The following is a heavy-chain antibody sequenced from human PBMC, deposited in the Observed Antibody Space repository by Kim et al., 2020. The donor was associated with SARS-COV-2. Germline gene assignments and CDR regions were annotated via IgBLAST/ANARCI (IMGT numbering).Heavy chain of an antibody. J-gene: IGHJ4*02. CDR2: IIPIFGTA. CDR1: GGTFSSYS. CDR3: ARGVGYCSSTSCPPWGY. D-gene: IGHD2-2*01. V-gene: IGHV1-69*06. Sequence: SVKVSCKASGGTFSSYSISWVRQAPGQGLEWMGGIIPIFGTANYAQKFHGRVTITADISTSTAYMELSSLRSEDPAVYYCARGVGYCSSTSCPPWGYWGQGTLVTVSS.